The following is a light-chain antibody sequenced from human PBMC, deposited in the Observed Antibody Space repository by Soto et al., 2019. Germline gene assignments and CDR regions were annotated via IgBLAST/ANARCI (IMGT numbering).Light chain of an antibody. CDR3: QQYNNWPRT. CDR1: QSVSSN. CDR2: GAS. J-gene: IGKJ1*01. Sequence: EIVMTQSPATLSVSPGERATLSCRASQSVSSNLAWYQQKPGQALRLLIYGASTRATGIPARFSGSGSVTEFTLTISSLQSEDFAVYYCQQYNNWPRTFGQGTKVEIK. V-gene: IGKV3-15*01.